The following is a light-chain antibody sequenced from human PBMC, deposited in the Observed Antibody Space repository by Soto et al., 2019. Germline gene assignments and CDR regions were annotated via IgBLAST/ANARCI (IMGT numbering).Light chain of an antibody. CDR2: AAP. CDR3: HQYGSSPLT. J-gene: IGKJ4*01. V-gene: IGKV3-20*01. CDR1: QSVSSSY. Sequence: EIVLTQSPGTLSLSPGERATLSCRASQSVSSSYLAWYQQKPGQAPRLLIYAAPSRATGIPDRCSGSGSGTDFTLTISSLETEDFAVYYCHQYGSSPLTFGGGTKVEIK.